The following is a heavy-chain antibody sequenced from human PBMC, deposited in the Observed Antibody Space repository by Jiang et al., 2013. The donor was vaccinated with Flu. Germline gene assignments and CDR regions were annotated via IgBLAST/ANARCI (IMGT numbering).Heavy chain of an antibody. CDR3: AKEVGPGPLNYFDY. CDR2: ISGSGGRT. V-gene: IGHV3-23*01. J-gene: IGHJ4*02. Sequence: ISGSGGRTYYADSVKGRFTISRDNSKNTLYLQMNSLRAEDTAVYYCAKEVGPGPLNYFDYWGQGTLVTVSS.